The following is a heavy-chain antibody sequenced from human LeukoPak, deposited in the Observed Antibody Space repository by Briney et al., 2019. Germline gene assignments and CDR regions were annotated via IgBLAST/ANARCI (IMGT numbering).Heavy chain of an antibody. CDR1: GFTFDDYA. J-gene: IGHJ6*03. D-gene: IGHD2-2*01. CDR2: ISWNSGSI. CDR3: ARDCGPGSAPCRSQDSYYMDV. V-gene: IGHV3-9*01. Sequence: GGSLRLSCAASGFTFDDYAMHWVRQAPGKGLEWVSGISWNSGSIGYADSVKGRFTLSRDNAKNSLYLQMNSLRAEDTAVYYCARDCGPGSAPCRSQDSYYMDVWGKGTTVTVSS.